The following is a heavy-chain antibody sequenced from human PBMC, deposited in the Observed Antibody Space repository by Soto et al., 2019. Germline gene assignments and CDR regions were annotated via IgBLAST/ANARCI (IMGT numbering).Heavy chain of an antibody. Sequence: SQTLSLTCAISGDSVSSNSVVWNWIGQSPSRGLEWLGRTYYRSQWYNEYVVFVKSRITINPDTSKNQFSLQLNSVTPEDTAVYYCARGIYDTSVGTAFDIWGQGTKVTVSS. CDR1: GDSVSSNSVV. CDR2: TYYRSQWYN. J-gene: IGHJ3*02. CDR3: ARGIYDTSVGTAFDI. V-gene: IGHV6-1*01. D-gene: IGHD3-22*01.